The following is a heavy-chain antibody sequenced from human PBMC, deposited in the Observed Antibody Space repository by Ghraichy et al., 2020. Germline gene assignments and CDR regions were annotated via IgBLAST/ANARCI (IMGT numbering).Heavy chain of an antibody. CDR1: GYTFTSYD. Sequence: ASVKVSCKASGYTFTSYDINWVRQATGQGLEWMGWMNPNSGNTGYAQKFQGRVTMTRNTSISTAYMELSSLRSEDTAVYYCARKPRGTEDYYYYGMDVWGQGTTVTVSS. CDR2: MNPNSGNT. J-gene: IGHJ6*02. D-gene: IGHD1-1*01. CDR3: ARKPRGTEDYYYYGMDV. V-gene: IGHV1-8*01.